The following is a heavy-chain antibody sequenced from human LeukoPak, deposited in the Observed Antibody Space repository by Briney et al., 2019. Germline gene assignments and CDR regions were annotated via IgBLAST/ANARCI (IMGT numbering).Heavy chain of an antibody. J-gene: IGHJ4*02. Sequence: GGSLRLSCAASGFTFSDYYMSWVRQAPGKGLEWVSAISDSGNTYHADSVKGRFTISRDSSKNTLFLQMNRLRPEDAAVYYCAKAPVTTCRGAYCYPFDYWGQGTLVTVSS. D-gene: IGHD2-21*01. CDR1: GFTFSDYY. CDR3: AKAPVTTCRGAYCYPFDY. CDR2: ISDSGNT. V-gene: IGHV3-23*01.